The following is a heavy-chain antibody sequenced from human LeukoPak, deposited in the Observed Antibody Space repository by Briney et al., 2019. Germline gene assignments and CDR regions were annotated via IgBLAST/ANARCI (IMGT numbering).Heavy chain of an antibody. D-gene: IGHD4-17*01. V-gene: IGHV4-59*01. CDR1: GGSTSSYY. J-gene: IGHJ4*02. CDR3: ARRGIGYGDYLDY. CDR2: IYYSGST. Sequence: SETLSLTCTVSGGSTSSYYWGWIRQPPGKGLEWIGYIYYSGSTNYNPSLKSRVTISADTSKNQFSLRLSSVTAADTAVYYCARRGIGYGDYLDYWGQGTLVTVSS.